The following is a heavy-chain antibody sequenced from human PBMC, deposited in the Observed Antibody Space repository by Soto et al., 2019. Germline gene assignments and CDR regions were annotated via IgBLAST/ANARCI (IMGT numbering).Heavy chain of an antibody. D-gene: IGHD1-7*01. CDR2: IYYSGST. CDR3: ARRGVSGTGYYYYGMDV. J-gene: IGHJ6*02. Sequence: PSETLSLTCTVSGGSISSSSYYWGWIRQPPGKGLEWIGSIYYSGSTYYNPSLKGRVTISVDTSKNQFSLKLSSVTAADTAVYYCARRGVSGTGYYYYGMDVWGQGTTVTVSS. V-gene: IGHV4-39*01. CDR1: GGSISSSSYY.